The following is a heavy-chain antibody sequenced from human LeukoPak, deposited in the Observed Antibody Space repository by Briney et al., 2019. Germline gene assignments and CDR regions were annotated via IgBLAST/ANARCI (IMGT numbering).Heavy chain of an antibody. Sequence: SETLSLTCTVSGYSISSGYYWVWIRQPPGKGLEWIGSIYRSGSTNYNPSLKSRVTISVDTSQDQFSLKVNSVTAADTAVYYCARGDCSSTICYSPMDVWGKGTTVTVSS. CDR3: ARGDCSSTICYSPMDV. CDR2: IYRSGST. V-gene: IGHV4-38-2*02. J-gene: IGHJ6*03. CDR1: GYSISSGYY. D-gene: IGHD2-2*01.